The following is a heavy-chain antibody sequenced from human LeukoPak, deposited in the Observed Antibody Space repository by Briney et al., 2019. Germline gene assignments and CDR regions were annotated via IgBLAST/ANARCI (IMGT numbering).Heavy chain of an antibody. J-gene: IGHJ4*02. CDR2: MYYTGNT. Sequence: SETLSLTCTVSGGSISSGGYYWSWIRQHPGKGLERIGYMYYTGNTYYNPSLKSRDTISVDTSKNQFSLKLTSVTAADTAVYYCASAFSGYGLPGYWGQGTLVTVSS. CDR1: GGSISSGGYY. CDR3: ASAFSGYGLPGY. D-gene: IGHD3-22*01. V-gene: IGHV4-31*03.